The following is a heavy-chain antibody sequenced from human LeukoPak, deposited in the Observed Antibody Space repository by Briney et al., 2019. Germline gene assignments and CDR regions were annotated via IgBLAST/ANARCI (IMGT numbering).Heavy chain of an antibody. CDR3: AKDIELST. D-gene: IGHD3-16*02. J-gene: IGHJ3*01. CDR1: GFNSWDAA. Sequence: GGSLRLSCVVSGFNSWDAAMTWVRQAPGKGLEWVALISSSGKNAYYGDSVKGRFTISRDNSDNTLSLHMNSLRVEDTAIYYCAKDIELSTWGLGTMVTVSS. CDR2: ISSSGKNA. V-gene: IGHV3-23*01.